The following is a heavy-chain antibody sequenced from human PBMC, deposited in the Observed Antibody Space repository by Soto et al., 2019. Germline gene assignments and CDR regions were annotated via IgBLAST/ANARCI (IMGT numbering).Heavy chain of an antibody. CDR3: ARDGDSGGYFYYSGMDV. CDR1: GYTFTSYG. CDR2: ISAYNGNT. D-gene: IGHD3-22*01. V-gene: IGHV1-18*04. J-gene: IGHJ6*02. Sequence: ASVKVSCKASGYTFTSYGISWVRQAPGQGLEWMGWISAYNGNTNYAQKLQGRVTMTTDTSTSTAYMELRSPRSDDTAVYYCARDGDSGGYFYYSGMDVWGQGTTVTVSS.